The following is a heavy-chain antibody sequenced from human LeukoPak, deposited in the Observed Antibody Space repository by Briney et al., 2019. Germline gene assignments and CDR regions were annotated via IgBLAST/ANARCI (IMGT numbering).Heavy chain of an antibody. D-gene: IGHD6-13*01. J-gene: IGHJ4*02. CDR2: IIPIFGTA. CDR1: GGTFSSYA. V-gene: IGHV1-69*05. Sequence: GASVKVSCKASGGTFSSYAISWVRQAPGQGLEWMGGIIPIFGTANYAQKFQGRVTMTRDTSTSTVYMELSSLRSEDTAVYYCARVRGLAAAGREDYWGQGTLVTVSS. CDR3: ARVRGLAAAGREDY.